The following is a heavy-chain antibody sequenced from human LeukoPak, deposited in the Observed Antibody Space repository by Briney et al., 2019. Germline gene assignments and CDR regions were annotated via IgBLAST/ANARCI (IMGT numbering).Heavy chain of an antibody. Sequence: SETLSLTCTVSGGSISSYYWSWIRQPPGKGLEWLGYISYSGSTNFNPSLKSRVTISVDTSKNQFSLKLSSVTAADTAVYYCARGGTAGANLNWFDPWGQGTLVTVSS. CDR1: GGSISSYY. CDR3: ARGGTAGANLNWFDP. J-gene: IGHJ5*02. CDR2: ISYSGST. V-gene: IGHV4-59*01. D-gene: IGHD1-1*01.